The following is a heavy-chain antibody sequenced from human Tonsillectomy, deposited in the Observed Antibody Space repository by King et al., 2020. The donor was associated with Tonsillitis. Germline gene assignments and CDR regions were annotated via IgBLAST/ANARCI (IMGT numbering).Heavy chain of an antibody. CDR3: ARDLYSSGWYYFDY. V-gene: IGHV4-61*01. J-gene: IGHJ4*02. Sequence: VQLQESGPGLVKPSETLSLTCTVSGDSVSSGSYYWSWIRQPPGKGLEWIGYIYYSGSTNYNPSLKSRVTISVDTSKNQFSLKLSSVTAADTAVYYCARDLYSSGWYYFDYCGQGTLVTVSS. CDR1: GDSVSSGSYY. D-gene: IGHD6-19*01. CDR2: IYYSGST.